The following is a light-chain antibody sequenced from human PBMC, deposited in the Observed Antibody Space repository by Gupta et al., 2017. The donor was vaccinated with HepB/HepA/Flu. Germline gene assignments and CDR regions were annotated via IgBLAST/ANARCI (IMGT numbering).Light chain of an antibody. CDR1: QSISFW. J-gene: IGKJ1*01. Sequence: DIQMTQSPSTLSASIGDRVTITCRASQSISFWVAWYQQKPGSPPKLLISKASTLEGGVPCRFSGSGFGTEFTLTITSLQPDDFATYYCQHDSRSSRTFGQGTQVEIK. V-gene: IGKV1-5*03. CDR3: QHDSRSSRT. CDR2: KAS.